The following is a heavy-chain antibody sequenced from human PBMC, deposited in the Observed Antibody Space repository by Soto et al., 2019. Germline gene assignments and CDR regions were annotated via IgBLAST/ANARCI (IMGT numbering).Heavy chain of an antibody. Sequence: GGSLRLSCAASGFTFSSYGMQWVRQAPGKGLEWVAVIWYDGSNKYYADSVKGRFTISRDNSKNTLYLQMNSLRAEDTAVYYCARAGESGYDFGSFFDYWGQGTLVTVSS. V-gene: IGHV3-33*01. J-gene: IGHJ4*02. CDR3: ARAGESGYDFGSFFDY. CDR1: GFTFSSYG. D-gene: IGHD5-12*01. CDR2: IWYDGSNK.